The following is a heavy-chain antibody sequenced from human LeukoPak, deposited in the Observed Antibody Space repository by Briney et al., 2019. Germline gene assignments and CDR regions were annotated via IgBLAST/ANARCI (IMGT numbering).Heavy chain of an antibody. D-gene: IGHD3-3*01. J-gene: IGHJ5*02. V-gene: IGHV4-30-4*08. CDR3: ASTTIFGVVTDDNWFDP. CDR1: GGSISSGDYY. Sequence: SQTLSLTCTVSGGSISSGDYYWSWIRQPPGKGREWIGYIYYSGSTYYTPSLKSRVTISVDTSKNQFSLKLSSMTAADTAVYYCASTTIFGVVTDDNWFDPWGQGTLVTVSS. CDR2: IYYSGST.